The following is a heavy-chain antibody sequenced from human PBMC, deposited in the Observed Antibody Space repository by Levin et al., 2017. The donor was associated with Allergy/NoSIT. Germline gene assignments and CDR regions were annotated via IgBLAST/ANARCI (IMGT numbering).Heavy chain of an antibody. Sequence: SCAASGFTFSNYAMHCVRHSPFNGLEWVGVISDDGSSEFYIDSVKGRFTISRDNSKNRLYLQMDSLRAEDTALYYCVREIAEEGTWGQGTLVIVSS. CDR3: VREIAEEGT. J-gene: IGHJ4*02. D-gene: IGHD1-1*01. CDR1: GFTFSNYA. V-gene: IGHV3-30-3*01. CDR2: ISDDGSSE.